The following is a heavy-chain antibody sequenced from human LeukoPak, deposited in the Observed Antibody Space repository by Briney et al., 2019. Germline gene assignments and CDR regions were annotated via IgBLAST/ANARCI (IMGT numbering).Heavy chain of an antibody. D-gene: IGHD3-22*01. CDR3: ARESNYYDSSGQLTFDY. CDR2: ISYDGSNK. Sequence: GGSLRLSCAASGFTFSSYAMHWVRQAPGKGLEWVAVISYDGSNKNYADSVKGRFTISRDNSKNTLYLQMNSLRAEDTAVYYCARESNYYDSSGQLTFDYWGQGTLVTVSS. CDR1: GFTFSSYA. V-gene: IGHV3-30*04. J-gene: IGHJ4*02.